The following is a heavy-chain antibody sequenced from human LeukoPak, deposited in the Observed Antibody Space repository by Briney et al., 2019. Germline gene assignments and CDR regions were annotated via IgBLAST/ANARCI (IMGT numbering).Heavy chain of an antibody. CDR2: IWYDGSNK. D-gene: IGHD3-3*01. J-gene: IGHJ5*02. CDR1: GFTFSSYG. CDR3: ARDQTSYYDFWSGYHQSTVDP. Sequence: PGGSLRLSCAASGFTFSSYGMHWVRQAPGKGLEWVAVIWYDGSNKYYADSVKGRFTISRDNSKNTLYLQMNSLRAEDTAVYYCARDQTSYYDFWSGYHQSTVDPWGQGTLVTVSS. V-gene: IGHV3-33*01.